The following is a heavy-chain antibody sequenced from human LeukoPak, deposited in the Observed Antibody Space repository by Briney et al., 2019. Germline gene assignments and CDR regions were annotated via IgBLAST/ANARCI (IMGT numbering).Heavy chain of an antibody. D-gene: IGHD3-9*01. Sequence: SETLSLTCTVSGGPVSSGSYYWSWIRQPPGKGLEWIGYIYYSGSTNYNPSLKSRVTISVDTSKNQFSLKLSSVTAADTAVYYCARAGGYDILDGMDVWGKGTTVTVSS. CDR3: ARAGGYDILDGMDV. CDR2: IYYSGST. J-gene: IGHJ6*04. CDR1: GGPVSSGSYY. V-gene: IGHV4-61*01.